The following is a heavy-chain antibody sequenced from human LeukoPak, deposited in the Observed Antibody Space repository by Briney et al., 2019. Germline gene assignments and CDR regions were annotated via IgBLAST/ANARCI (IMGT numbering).Heavy chain of an antibody. CDR1: GFSFISYG. CDR3: AKRPSDYGDYVSYFDY. Sequence: RGSLRLSCAASGFSFISYGMHWVRQAPGKGLEWVGVISDDGRRKDYADSVKGRFTISRDNSKDTLYLQMSSLRAEDTAVYYCAKRPSDYGDYVSYFDYWGQGTLVTVSS. J-gene: IGHJ4*02. CDR2: ISDDGRRK. V-gene: IGHV3-30*18. D-gene: IGHD4-17*01.